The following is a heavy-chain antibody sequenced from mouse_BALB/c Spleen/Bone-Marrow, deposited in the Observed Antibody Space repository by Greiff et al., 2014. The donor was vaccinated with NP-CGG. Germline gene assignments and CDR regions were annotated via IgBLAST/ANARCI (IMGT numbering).Heavy chain of an antibody. J-gene: IGHJ3*01. Sequence: EVQLQQSGTVLARPGASLRMSCKASGYTFTNYWTNWIKHRPGQGLEWIGAIYPGNNDAKYTQKFKAKAKLTAVTSTSTADMELSSLTNEDSAVYYCARNWDWVFAYWGQGTLVTVSA. CDR1: GYTFTNYW. CDR2: IYPGNNDA. CDR3: ARNWDWVFAY. V-gene: IGHV1-5*01. D-gene: IGHD4-1*01.